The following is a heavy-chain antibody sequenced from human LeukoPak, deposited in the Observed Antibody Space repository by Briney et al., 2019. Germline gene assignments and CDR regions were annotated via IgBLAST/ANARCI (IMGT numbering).Heavy chain of an antibody. CDR3: ARDGGHSPFDY. J-gene: IGHJ4*02. Sequence: ASVKVSCKASGYTFTGYYMHWVRQAPGQGLEWMGWINPNSGDTNYAQKFQGRVTMTRDTSISTVYMELGRLRSDDTAVYYCARDGGHSPFDYWGQGTLVTVSS. CDR1: GYTFTGYY. CDR2: INPNSGDT. D-gene: IGHD4-23*01. V-gene: IGHV1-2*02.